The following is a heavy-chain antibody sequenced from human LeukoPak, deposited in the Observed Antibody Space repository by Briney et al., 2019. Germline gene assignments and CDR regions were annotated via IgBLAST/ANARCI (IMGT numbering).Heavy chain of an antibody. Sequence: GGSLRLSCAASGFTFRSYAMHWVRQAPGKGLEWVAVISYDGSNKKYADSVKGRFTISRDNAKNSLYLQMNSLRAEDTAVYYCARVSEYSSSWYPVGGFDYWGQGTLVTVSS. D-gene: IGHD6-13*01. CDR2: ISYDGSNK. CDR1: GFTFRSYA. CDR3: ARVSEYSSSWYPVGGFDY. V-gene: IGHV3-30*04. J-gene: IGHJ4*02.